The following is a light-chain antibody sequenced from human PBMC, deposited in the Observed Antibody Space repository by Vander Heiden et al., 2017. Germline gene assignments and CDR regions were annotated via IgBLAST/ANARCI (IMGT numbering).Light chain of an antibody. V-gene: IGLV4-69*02. J-gene: IGLJ3*02. CDR3: QTWGTGSWV. CDR1: SGHSSYA. Sequence: QRVLTQSPTASASQGASVKLTCTLSSGHSSYAIAWHQQQPEKGPRYLMNLNSDGSHSKGDGVPDRFSGSSSGAERYLTIASLQSEDEADYYCQTWGTGSWVFGGGTKLSVL. CDR2: LNSDGSH.